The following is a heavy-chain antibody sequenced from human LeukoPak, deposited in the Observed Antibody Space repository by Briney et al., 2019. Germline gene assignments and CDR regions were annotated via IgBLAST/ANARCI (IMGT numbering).Heavy chain of an antibody. CDR1: GFTFSRYW. V-gene: IGHV3-7*01. J-gene: IGHJ6*03. CDR2: IKQDVSEK. Sequence: GGSLSLSCAASGFTFSRYWMSWVRQAPGKGLEWVANIKQDVSEKYYVDSVKGRFTISRDNAKKSLYLQMNSLRAEDTAVYYCARGGYSYGYYYYYMDVWGEGTTVTISS. CDR3: ARGGYSYGYYYYYMDV. D-gene: IGHD5-18*01.